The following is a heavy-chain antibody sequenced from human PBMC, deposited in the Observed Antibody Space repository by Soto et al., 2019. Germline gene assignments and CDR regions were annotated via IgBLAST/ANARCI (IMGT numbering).Heavy chain of an antibody. V-gene: IGHV3-33*01. CDR3: ARDFGITIFPDAFDI. CDR1: GFTFSSYG. CDR2: IWYDGSNK. J-gene: IGHJ3*02. Sequence: ESGGGVVQPGRSLRLSCAASGFTFSSYGMHWVRQAPGKGLEWVAVIWYDGSNKYYADSVKGRFTISRDNSKNTLYLQMNSLRAEDTAVYYCARDFGITIFPDAFDIWGQGTMVTVSS. D-gene: IGHD3-9*01.